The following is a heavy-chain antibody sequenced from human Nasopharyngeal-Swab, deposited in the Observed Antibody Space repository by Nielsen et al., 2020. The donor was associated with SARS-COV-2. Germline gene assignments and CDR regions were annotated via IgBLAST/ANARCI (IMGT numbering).Heavy chain of an antibody. CDR3: ARDLSFGEIFDY. CDR1: GFTFSSYA. Sequence: GALRLSCAASGFTFSSYAMSWVRQAPGKGLEWVSAISGSGGSTYYADSVKGRFTISRDNSKNTLYLQMNSLRAEDTAVYYCARDLSFGEIFDYWGQGTLVTVSS. CDR2: ISGSGGST. J-gene: IGHJ4*02. V-gene: IGHV3-23*01. D-gene: IGHD3-10*01.